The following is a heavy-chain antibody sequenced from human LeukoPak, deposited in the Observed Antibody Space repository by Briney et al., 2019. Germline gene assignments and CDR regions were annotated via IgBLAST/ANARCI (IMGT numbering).Heavy chain of an antibody. CDR1: GYSFTSYW. J-gene: IGHJ4*02. V-gene: IGHV5-10-1*01. CDR3: ARHGRYCSSTSCYAALDY. CDR2: IDPSDSYT. D-gene: IGHD2-2*01. Sequence: HGESLKISCKGSGYSFTSYWSSWVRQMPGKGLEWMGRIDPSDSYTNYSPSFQGHVTISADKSISTAYLQWSSLKASDTAMYYCARHGRYCSSTSCYAALDYWGQGTLVTVSS.